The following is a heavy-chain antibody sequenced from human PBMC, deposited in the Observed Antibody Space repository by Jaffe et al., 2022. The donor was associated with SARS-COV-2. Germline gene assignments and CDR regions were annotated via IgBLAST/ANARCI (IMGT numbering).Heavy chain of an antibody. CDR1: GFTFSSYG. D-gene: IGHD1-26*01. CDR3: AKFFTVGSVGAGSRGENFDY. CDR2: ISYDGSNK. J-gene: IGHJ4*02. V-gene: IGHV3-30*18. Sequence: QVQLVESGGGVVQPGRSLRLSCAASGFTFSSYGMHWVRQAPGKGLEWVAVISYDGSNKYYADSVKGRFTISRDNSKNTLYLQMNSLRAEDTAVYYCAKFFTVGSVGAGSRGENFDYWGQGTLVTVSS.